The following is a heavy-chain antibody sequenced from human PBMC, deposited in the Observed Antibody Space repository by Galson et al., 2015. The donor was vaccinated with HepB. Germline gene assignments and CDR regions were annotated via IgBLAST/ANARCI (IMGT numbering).Heavy chain of an antibody. CDR1: GGTFNNYA. CDR3: TRVAMNTVVTNSHYYLYYMDV. Sequence: SVKVSCKASGGTFNNYAISWVRQAPGQGLEWMGGIIPIIGLANYAQKFQGRVTITADKSTSTAYMELSSLRSEDTAVFYCTRVAMNTVVTNSHYYLYYMDVWGKGTTVIVSS. D-gene: IGHD4-23*01. CDR2: IIPIIGLA. J-gene: IGHJ6*03. V-gene: IGHV1-69*10.